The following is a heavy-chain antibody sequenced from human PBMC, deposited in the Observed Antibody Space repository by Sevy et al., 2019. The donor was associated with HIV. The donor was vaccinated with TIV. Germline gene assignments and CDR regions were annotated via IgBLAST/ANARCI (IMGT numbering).Heavy chain of an antibody. Sequence: GGSLRLSCAASGFTFSGSAMHWVRQASGKGLEWVGRIRSKANSYATAYAASVKGRFTISRDDSKNTANLQMNSLKTEDTAVYYCSRQRVLPWFGEFLDYYYYGMDVWGQGTTVTVSS. D-gene: IGHD3-10*01. CDR3: SRQRVLPWFGEFLDYYYYGMDV. V-gene: IGHV3-73*01. CDR1: GFTFSGSA. CDR2: IRSKANSYAT. J-gene: IGHJ6*02.